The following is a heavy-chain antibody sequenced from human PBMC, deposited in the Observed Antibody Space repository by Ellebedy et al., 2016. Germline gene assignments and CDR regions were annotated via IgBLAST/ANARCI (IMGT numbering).Heavy chain of an antibody. CDR3: ARARAPGWLGFDY. CDR2: INHSGST. D-gene: IGHD6-19*01. Sequence: SETLSLTXAVYGGSFSGYYWSWIRQPPGKGLEWIGEINHSGSTNYNPSLKSRVTISVDTSKNQFSLKLSSVTAADTAVYYCARARAPGWLGFDYWGQGTLVTVSS. V-gene: IGHV4-34*01. CDR1: GGSFSGYY. J-gene: IGHJ4*02.